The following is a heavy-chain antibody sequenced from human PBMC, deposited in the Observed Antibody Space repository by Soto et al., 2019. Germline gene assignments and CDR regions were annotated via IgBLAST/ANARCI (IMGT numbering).Heavy chain of an antibody. J-gene: IGHJ4*02. CDR2: INHSGST. CDR3: ARSLSGMSSGSYYSDY. D-gene: IGHD3-10*01. Sequence: SETLSLTCAVYGGSFSGYYWSWIRQPPGKGLEWIGEINHSGSTNYNPSLKSRVTISVDTSKNQFSLKLSSVTAADTAVYYCARSLSGMSSGSYYSDYWGQGTLVTVSS. V-gene: IGHV4-34*01. CDR1: GGSFSGYY.